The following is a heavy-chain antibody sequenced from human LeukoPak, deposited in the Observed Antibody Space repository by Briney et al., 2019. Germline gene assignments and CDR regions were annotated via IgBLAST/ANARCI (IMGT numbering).Heavy chain of an antibody. J-gene: IGHJ4*02. CDR3: AREAVTRNYFDY. CDR1: EFTVSSNY. V-gene: IGHV3-53*01. D-gene: IGHD4-17*01. CDR2: IYSGGST. Sequence: PGRSLRLSCAASEFTVSSNYMNWVRQAPGKGLEWVSVIYSGGSTYYADSVKGRFTISRDNSKNTLYLQMNSLRAEDTAVYYCAREAVTRNYFDYWGQGTLVTVSS.